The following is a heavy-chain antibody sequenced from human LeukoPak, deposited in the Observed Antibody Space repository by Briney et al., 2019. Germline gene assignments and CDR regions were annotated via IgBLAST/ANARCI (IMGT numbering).Heavy chain of an antibody. D-gene: IGHD2-2*01. CDR1: GGSFSGYY. CDR3: ARRGGGVVPAAISWFDP. V-gene: IGHV4-34*01. CDR2: INHSGST. J-gene: IGHJ5*02. Sequence: SETLSLTCAVYGGSFSGYYWSWIRQPPGKGLEWIGEINHSGSTNYNPSLKSRVTISVGTSKNQFSLKLSSVTAADTAVYYCARRGGGVVPAAISWFDPWGQGTLVTVSS.